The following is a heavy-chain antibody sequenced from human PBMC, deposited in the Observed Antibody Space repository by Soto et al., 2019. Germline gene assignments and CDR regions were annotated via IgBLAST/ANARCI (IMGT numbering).Heavy chain of an antibody. CDR3: ARGAVVPAAIGWFDP. D-gene: IGHD2-2*01. V-gene: IGHV1-3*01. Sequence: QVQLVQSGAEVKKPGASVKVSCKASGYTFTSYAMHWVRQAPGQRLEWMGWINAGNGNTKYSQKFQGRVTITRDTSESTAYMELSSLRSEDTAVYYCARGAVVPAAIGWFDPWGQGTLVTVSS. CDR2: INAGNGNT. CDR1: GYTFTSYA. J-gene: IGHJ5*02.